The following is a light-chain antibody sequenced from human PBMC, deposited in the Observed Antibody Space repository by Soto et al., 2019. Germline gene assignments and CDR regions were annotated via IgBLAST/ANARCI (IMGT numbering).Light chain of an antibody. J-gene: IGLJ1*01. CDR3: SSYTSISTYV. V-gene: IGLV2-14*01. Sequence: QSVLTQPASGSGSPGQSITISCTGTSSDVGGYNFVSWYQQHPDKAPKLMIYDVTNRPSGVSTRFSGSKSGNTASLTISGLQAEDEAEYYCSSYTSISTYVFGTGTKVTVL. CDR2: DVT. CDR1: SSDVGGYNF.